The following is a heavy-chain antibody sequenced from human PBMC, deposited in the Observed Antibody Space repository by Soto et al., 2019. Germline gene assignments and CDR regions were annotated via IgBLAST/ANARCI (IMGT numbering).Heavy chain of an antibody. CDR2: LYDVDGS. J-gene: IGHJ3*01. V-gene: IGHV3-53*01. Sequence: DVQLVESGGGLIQPGESLRMSCAAFGLTISGKKYVAWVRQAPGKGLEWVSALYDVDGSFYADSVTGRFTTSSDSSKTTVYLQMNDLRPDDTAVYYCATWHEREHAFDVWGQGTTVTISS. CDR1: GLTISGKKY. CDR3: ATWHEREHAFDV. D-gene: IGHD1-1*01.